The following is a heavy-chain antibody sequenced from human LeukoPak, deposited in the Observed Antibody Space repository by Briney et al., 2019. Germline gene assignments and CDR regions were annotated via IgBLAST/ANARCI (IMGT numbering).Heavy chain of an antibody. CDR2: ISAYNGNT. CDR1: GYTFTGYY. D-gene: IGHD3-10*01. V-gene: IGHV1-18*04. Sequence: GASVKVSCKASGYTFTGYYMHWVRQAPGQGLEWMGWISAYNGNTNYAQKLQGRVTMTTDTSTSTASMELRSLRSDDTAVYYCARDVWFGERNFDYWGQGTLVTVSS. CDR3: ARDVWFGERNFDY. J-gene: IGHJ4*02.